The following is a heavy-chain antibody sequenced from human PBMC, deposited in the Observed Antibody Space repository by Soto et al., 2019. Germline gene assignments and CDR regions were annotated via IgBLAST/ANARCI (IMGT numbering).Heavy chain of an antibody. CDR1: GFTFSSYD. CDR2: IGTAGDT. CDR3: ARVSSGSYYSSYYYGMDV. D-gene: IGHD3-10*01. Sequence: EVQLVESGGGLVQPGGSLRLSCAASGFTFSSYDMHWVRQATGKGLEWVSAIGTAGDTYYPGSVKGRFAISRENAKNSLYLQMNSLSAEATAVYYCARVSSGSYYSSYYYGMDVWGQGTTVTVSS. J-gene: IGHJ6*02. V-gene: IGHV3-13*01.